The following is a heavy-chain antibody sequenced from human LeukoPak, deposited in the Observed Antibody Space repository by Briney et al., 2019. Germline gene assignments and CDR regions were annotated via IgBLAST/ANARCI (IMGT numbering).Heavy chain of an antibody. CDR1: GGTFSSYA. CDR2: IIPIFGTA. D-gene: IGHD1-26*01. CDR3: ARDGGATPRGFDY. V-gene: IGHV1-69*05. Sequence: ASVKVSCKASGGTFSSYAISWVRQAPGQGLEWMGGIIPIFGTANYAQKFQGRVTITTDESTSTAYMELSSLRSEDTAVYYCARDGGATPRGFDYWGQGTLVTVSS. J-gene: IGHJ4*02.